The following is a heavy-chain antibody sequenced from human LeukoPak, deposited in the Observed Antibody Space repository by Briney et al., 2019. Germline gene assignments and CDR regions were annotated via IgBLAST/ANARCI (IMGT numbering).Heavy chain of an antibody. Sequence: SETLSLTCAVYGGSFSGYYWSWIRQPPGKGLEWIGEINHSGSTNYNPSLKSRVTISVDTSKNQFSLKLSSVTAADTAAYYCASPIAAASFSYYYYGMDVWGQGTTVTVSS. V-gene: IGHV4-34*01. CDR2: INHSGST. J-gene: IGHJ6*02. D-gene: IGHD6-13*01. CDR1: GGSFSGYY. CDR3: ASPIAAASFSYYYYGMDV.